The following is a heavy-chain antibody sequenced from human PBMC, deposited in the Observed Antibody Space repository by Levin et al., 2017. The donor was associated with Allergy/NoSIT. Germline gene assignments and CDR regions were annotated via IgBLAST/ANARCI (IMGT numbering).Heavy chain of an antibody. J-gene: IGHJ4*02. Sequence: GGSLRLSCAASGFSFSSYAMSWVRQAPGKGLEWVSSISGSGGTTYYADSVKGRFTISRDNSKNTLCLQMNSLRAGETDVYYCAKGRSWDPKCDYWGKGALVTVS. CDR1: GFSFSSYA. CDR3: AKGRSWDPKCDY. CDR2: ISGSGGTT. V-gene: IGHV3-23*01. D-gene: IGHD6-13*01.